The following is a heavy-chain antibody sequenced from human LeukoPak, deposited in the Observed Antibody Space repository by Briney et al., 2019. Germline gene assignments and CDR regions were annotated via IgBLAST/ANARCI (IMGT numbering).Heavy chain of an antibody. D-gene: IGHD5-18*01. CDR1: GGSISSYY. CDR3: ARGYSYGYFDY. V-gene: IGHV4-59*01. J-gene: IGHJ4*02. CDR2: IYYSGST. Sequence: SETPSLTCTVSGGSISSYYWSWIRQPPGKGLEWIGYIYYSGSTNYNPSLKSRVTISVDTSKNQFSLKLSSVTAADTAVYYCARGYSYGYFDYWGQGTLVTVSS.